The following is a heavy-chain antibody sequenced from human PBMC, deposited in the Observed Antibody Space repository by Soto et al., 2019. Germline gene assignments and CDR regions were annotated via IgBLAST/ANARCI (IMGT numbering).Heavy chain of an antibody. J-gene: IGHJ4*02. Sequence: SETLSLTCTVSGGSISSGGYYWSWIRQHPGKGLEWIGYIYYSGSTYYNPSLKSRVTISVDTSKNQFSLKLSSVTAADTAVYYCARRSGYEGDYFDYWGQGTLVTVSS. CDR2: IYYSGST. CDR1: GGSISSGGYY. V-gene: IGHV4-31*03. CDR3: ARRSGYEGDYFDY. D-gene: IGHD5-12*01.